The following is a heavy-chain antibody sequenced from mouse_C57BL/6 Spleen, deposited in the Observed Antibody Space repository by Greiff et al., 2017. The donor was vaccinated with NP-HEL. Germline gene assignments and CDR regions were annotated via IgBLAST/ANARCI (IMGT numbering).Heavy chain of an antibody. D-gene: IGHD3-2*02. CDR1: GYSITSGYY. V-gene: IGHV3-6*01. Sequence: EVKLLESGPGLVKPSQSLSLTCSVTGYSITSGYYWTWIRQFPGNKLEWMGYISYDGSNNYNPSLKNRISITRDTSKNQFFLTLNSVTTEDTATYYCARDQRASSGYGWFAYWGQGTLVTVSA. CDR3: ARDQRASSGYGWFAY. CDR2: ISYDGSN. J-gene: IGHJ3*01.